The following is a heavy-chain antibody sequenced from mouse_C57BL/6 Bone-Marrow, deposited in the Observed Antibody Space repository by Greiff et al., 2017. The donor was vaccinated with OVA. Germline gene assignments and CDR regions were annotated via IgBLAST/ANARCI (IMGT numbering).Heavy chain of an antibody. V-gene: IGHV5-12*01. CDR3: ARLDAMDY. J-gene: IGHJ4*01. CDR2: ISNGGGST. Sequence: EVQVVESGGGLVQPGGSLKLSCAASGFTFSDFYMYWIRQTPEKRLEWVAYISNGGGSTYYPDTVKGRFTISRDNAKNTLHLQMSRLKSEDTAMYYCARLDAMDYWGQGTSVTVSS. CDR1: GFTFSDFY.